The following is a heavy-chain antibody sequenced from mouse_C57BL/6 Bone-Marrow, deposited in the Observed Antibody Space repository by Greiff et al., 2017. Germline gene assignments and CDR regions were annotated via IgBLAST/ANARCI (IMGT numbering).Heavy chain of an antibody. D-gene: IGHD1-1*01. J-gene: IGHJ4*01. CDR1: GFTFSDYY. CDR3: ARQNYYGSSFYYAMDY. CDR2: LSNGGGST. Sequence: EVKLVESGGGLVQPGGSLKLSCAASGFTFSDYYMYWVRQTPEKRLEWVAYLSNGGGSTYYPDTVKGRFTISRDNAKNTLYLQMSRLKSEDTAMYYCARQNYYGSSFYYAMDYWGQGTSVTVSS. V-gene: IGHV5-12*01.